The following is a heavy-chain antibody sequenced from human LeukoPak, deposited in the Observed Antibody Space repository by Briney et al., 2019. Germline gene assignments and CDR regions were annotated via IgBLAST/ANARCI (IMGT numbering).Heavy chain of an antibody. CDR2: IRYDGSNK. CDR1: GFTFSSYV. V-gene: IGHV3-30*02. CDR3: ATSYDSSGYYPSPFDY. D-gene: IGHD3-22*01. Sequence: GGSLRLSCAASGFTFSSYVMHWVRQAPGKGLEWVAFIRYDGSNKYYADSVKGRFTISRDNSKNTLYLQMNSLRAEDTAVYYCATSYDSSGYYPSPFDYWGQGTLVTVSS. J-gene: IGHJ4*02.